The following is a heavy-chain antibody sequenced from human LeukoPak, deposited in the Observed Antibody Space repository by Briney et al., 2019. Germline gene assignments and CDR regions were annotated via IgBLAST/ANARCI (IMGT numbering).Heavy chain of an antibody. CDR1: GFPFSTYT. Sequence: GGSLRLSCAASGFPFSTYTMNWVRQAPGKGLEWVSSISSSSSYIYYADSMKGRFTISRDNAKNSLYLQMNNLRAEDTAVYYCARQQPTTEFDYWGQGTLVTVSS. V-gene: IGHV3-21*01. CDR2: ISSSSSYI. CDR3: ARQQPTTEFDY. D-gene: IGHD4-11*01. J-gene: IGHJ4*02.